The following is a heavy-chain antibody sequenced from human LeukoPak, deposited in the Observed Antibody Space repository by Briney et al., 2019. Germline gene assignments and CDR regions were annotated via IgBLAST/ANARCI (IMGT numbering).Heavy chain of an antibody. CDR3: ARVDGDFWSHYYMDV. CDR1: GGSISSGDYY. J-gene: IGHJ6*03. D-gene: IGHD3-3*01. Sequence: PSQTLSLTCTVSGGSISSGDYYWSWIRQPPGKGLEWIGYIYYSGSTYYNPSLKSRVTISVDTSKNQISLKLSSVTAADTAVYYCARVDGDFWSHYYMDVWGKGTTVTVSS. V-gene: IGHV4-30-4*08. CDR2: IYYSGST.